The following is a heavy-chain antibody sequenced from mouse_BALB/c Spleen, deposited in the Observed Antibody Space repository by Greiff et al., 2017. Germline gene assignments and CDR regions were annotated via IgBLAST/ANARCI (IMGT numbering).Heavy chain of an antibody. CDR2: IRNKANGYTT. V-gene: IGHV7-3*02. J-gene: IGHJ4*01. Sequence: EVKLMESGGGLVQPGGSLRLSCATSGFTFTDYYMSWVRQPPGKALEWLGFIRNKANGYTTEYSASVKGRFTISRDNSQSILYLQMNTLRAEDSGTCYCARDGNGAMDYWGQGTSVTVSS. CDR1: GFTFTDYY. CDR3: ARDGNGAMDY.